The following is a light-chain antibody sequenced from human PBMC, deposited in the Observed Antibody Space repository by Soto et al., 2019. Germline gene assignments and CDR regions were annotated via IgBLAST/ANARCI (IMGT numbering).Light chain of an antibody. V-gene: IGKV1-13*02. Sequence: AIQVTQSPSSLSASVGDRVTITCRASQGMSSTLAWYQHKPGKAPRLLIYDASILANGVPSRFSGSGSGTEFTLTISSLQPEDFATYFCQQCQSYPIIFGQGTRVEIK. CDR2: DAS. CDR3: QQCQSYPII. CDR1: QGMSST. J-gene: IGKJ5*01.